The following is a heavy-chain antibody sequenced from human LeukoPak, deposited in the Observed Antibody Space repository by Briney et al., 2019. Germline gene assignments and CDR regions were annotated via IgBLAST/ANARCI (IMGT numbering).Heavy chain of an antibody. D-gene: IGHD1-26*01. CDR3: AKGSRGSYDY. V-gene: IGHV3-23*01. CDR2: ITDSGFST. J-gene: IGHJ4*02. CDR1: GFTFNRYA. Sequence: GGSLRLSCEASGFTFNRYAMAWFRQAPEKGLEWVSSITDSGFSTYYADSVKGRFTISRDNSENTLYLQMNSLRAEDTAVYYCAKGSRGSYDYWGQGTLVTVSS.